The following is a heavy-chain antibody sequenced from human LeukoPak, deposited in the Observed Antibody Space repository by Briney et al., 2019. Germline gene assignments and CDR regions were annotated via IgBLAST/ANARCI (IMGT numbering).Heavy chain of an antibody. CDR1: GFTFSSYA. CDR3: ARSDSGSYLWGYDAFDI. D-gene: IGHD1-26*01. Sequence: PGGSLRLSCAASGFTFSSYAVSWVRQAPGKGLERVSAISGSGGSTYYADSVKGRFTISRDNAKNSLYLQMNSLRAEDTAVYYCARSDSGSYLWGYDAFDIWGQGTMVTVSS. J-gene: IGHJ3*02. CDR2: ISGSGGST. V-gene: IGHV3-23*01.